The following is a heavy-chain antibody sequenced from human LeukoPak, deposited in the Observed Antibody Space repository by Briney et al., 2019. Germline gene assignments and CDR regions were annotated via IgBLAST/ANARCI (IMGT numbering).Heavy chain of an antibody. CDR1: GLSFSNYA. CDR3: AKDKYPYYYGSGSYYYGLDV. CDR2: ISGGGGDT. J-gene: IGHJ6*04. D-gene: IGHD3-10*01. V-gene: IGHV3-23*01. Sequence: PGGSLRLSCAAAGLSFSNYAMSWVRQAPGKWLGWVSSISGGGGDTNYADSVKGRLTISRDNSKSTLYLQMNSLRAEDTAIYYCAKDKYPYYYGSGSYYYGLDVRGKGTTVTVSS.